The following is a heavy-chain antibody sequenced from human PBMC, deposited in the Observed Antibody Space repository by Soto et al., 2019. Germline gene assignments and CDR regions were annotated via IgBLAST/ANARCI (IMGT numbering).Heavy chain of an antibody. J-gene: IGHJ3*02. CDR1: GFTFSSYG. CDR3: ARGSEGNAFDI. V-gene: IGHV3-33*01. CDR2: IWYDGSKK. Sequence: QVQLVESGGGVVQPGRSLRLSCAASGFTFSSYGMHWVRQAPGKGLEWVALIWYDGSKKYYADSVKGRFTISRDDFKNTLYLQMDSLRAEGTAVYYCARGSEGNAFDIWGQGTLVTVSS. D-gene: IGHD3-10*01.